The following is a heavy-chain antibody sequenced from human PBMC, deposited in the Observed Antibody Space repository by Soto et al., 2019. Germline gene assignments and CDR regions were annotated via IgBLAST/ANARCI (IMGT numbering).Heavy chain of an antibody. CDR1: GYTFTSYG. J-gene: IGHJ4*02. CDR2: ISAYDGNT. D-gene: IGHD1-26*01. CDR3: ARDPGTYSGSYRY. V-gene: IGHV1-18*04. Sequence: GASVKVSCKASGYTFTSYGISWVRQAPGQGLEWMGWISAYDGNTNYAQAFHDRVTMTTDTSTSTAYMELRSPISDDTAVYYCARDPGTYSGSYRYWGQGTLVTVSS.